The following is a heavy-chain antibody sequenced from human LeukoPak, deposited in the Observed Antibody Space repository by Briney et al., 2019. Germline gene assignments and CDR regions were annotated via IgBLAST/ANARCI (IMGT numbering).Heavy chain of an antibody. J-gene: IGHJ6*02. CDR2: INHSGST. Sequence: GSLRLSCAASGFTFSSYAMSWIRQPPGKGLEWIGEINHSGSTNYNPSFKSRVTTSVDTSKNQFSLKLSSVTAADTAVYYCARESIIRYFDWLLAPSAYYYGMDVWGQGTTVTVSS. D-gene: IGHD3-9*01. CDR1: GFTFSSYA. CDR3: ARESIIRYFDWLLAPSAYYYGMDV. V-gene: IGHV4-34*01.